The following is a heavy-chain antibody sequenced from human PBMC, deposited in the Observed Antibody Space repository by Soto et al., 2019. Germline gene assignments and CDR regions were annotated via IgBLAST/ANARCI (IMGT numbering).Heavy chain of an antibody. CDR2: VWYDGSNK. CDR1: GFTFSSYG. CDR3: ARGVWSYDSSDYYQYYFDY. D-gene: IGHD3-22*01. Sequence: PGGSLRLSCAASGFTFSSYGMHWVRQAPGKGLEWVAVVWYDGSNKYYANSVKGRFTISRDNSKNTLYLQMNSLRAEDTAVYYYARGVWSYDSSDYYQYYFDYWGQGTLVTVSS. J-gene: IGHJ4*02. V-gene: IGHV3-33*01.